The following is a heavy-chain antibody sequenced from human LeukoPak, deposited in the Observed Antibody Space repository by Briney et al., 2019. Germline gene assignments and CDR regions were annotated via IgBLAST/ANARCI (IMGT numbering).Heavy chain of an antibody. V-gene: IGHV3-21*04. J-gene: IGHJ4*02. CDR1: GFTFSSYS. CDR3: ARGQEYSYGYEASWGY. Sequence: GGSLRLSCAASGFTFSSYSMNWVRQAPGKGLEWVSSISSSSSYIYYADSVKGRFTISRDNAKNSLYLQMNSLRAEDTAVYYCARGQEYSYGYEASWGYWGQGTLVTVSS. D-gene: IGHD5-18*01. CDR2: ISSSSSYI.